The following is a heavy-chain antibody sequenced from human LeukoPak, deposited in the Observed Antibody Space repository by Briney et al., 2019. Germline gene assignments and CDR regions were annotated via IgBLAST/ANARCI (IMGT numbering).Heavy chain of an antibody. Sequence: SETLSLTCAVYGGSFSGYYWSWIRRPPGKGLEWIGEINHSGSTNYNPSLKSRVTISVDTSKNQFSLKLSSVTAADTAVYYCARLLWFGDPEAFDIWGQGTMVTVSS. D-gene: IGHD3-10*01. CDR1: GGSFSGYY. CDR2: INHSGST. CDR3: ARLLWFGDPEAFDI. J-gene: IGHJ3*02. V-gene: IGHV4-34*01.